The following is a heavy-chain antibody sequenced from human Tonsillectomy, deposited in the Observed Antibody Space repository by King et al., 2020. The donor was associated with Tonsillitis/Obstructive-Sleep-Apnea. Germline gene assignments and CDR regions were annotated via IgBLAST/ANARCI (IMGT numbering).Heavy chain of an antibody. V-gene: IGHV4-61*01. CDR2: IYYSGST. CDR3: ASRGSATSYTDY. Sequence: PLQESGPGLVKPSETLSLTCTVSGGSVSSGSYYWRWIRQPPGKGLEWIGYIYYSGSTNYNPSLKSRVTISVDTSKNQFSLKLSSVTAADTAVYYCASRGSATSYTDYWGQGTLVTVSS. J-gene: IGHJ4*02. D-gene: IGHD2-15*01. CDR1: GGSVSSGSYY.